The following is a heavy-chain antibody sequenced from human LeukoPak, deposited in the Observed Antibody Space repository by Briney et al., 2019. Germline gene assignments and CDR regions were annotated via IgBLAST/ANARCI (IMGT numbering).Heavy chain of an antibody. D-gene: IGHD2-21*02. Sequence: GGSLRLSCAASGFTFSSYAMSLVRQAPGKGLEWVSVISGSGGSTYYADSVKGRFTTSRDNSKNTLYLQMNSLRAEDTAVYYCAKGVATYGGNSGYFDYWGQGTLVTVSS. CDR1: GFTFSSYA. V-gene: IGHV3-23*01. CDR3: AKGVATYGGNSGYFDY. J-gene: IGHJ4*02. CDR2: ISGSGGST.